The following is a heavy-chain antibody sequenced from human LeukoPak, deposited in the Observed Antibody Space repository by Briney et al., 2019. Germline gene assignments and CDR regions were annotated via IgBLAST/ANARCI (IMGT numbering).Heavy chain of an antibody. J-gene: IGHJ6*02. CDR2: INPNSGGT. CDR3: ARDRRRYSSSWYSSSNYYYYGMDV. Sequence: GASVKVSCKASGYTFSGYYIHWVRQAPGQGLEWMGRINPNSGGTNYAQKFQGWVTMTRDTSISTAYMELSRLRSDDTAVYYCARDRRRYSSSWYSSSNYYYYGMDVWGQGTTVTVSS. V-gene: IGHV1-2*04. CDR1: GYTFSGYY. D-gene: IGHD6-13*01.